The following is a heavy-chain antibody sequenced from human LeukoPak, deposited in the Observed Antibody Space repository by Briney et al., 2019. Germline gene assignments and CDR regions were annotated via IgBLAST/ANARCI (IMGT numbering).Heavy chain of an antibody. J-gene: IGHJ6*02. CDR3: ARDCSSTSCYMNYYYSMDV. Sequence: ASVKVSCKASGYTFTSYGISWVRQAPGQGLEWMGWISAYNGNTNYAQKLQGRVTMTTDTSTSTAYMELRSLRSDDTAVYYCARDCSSTSCYMNYYYSMDVWGQGTTVTVSS. V-gene: IGHV1-18*01. D-gene: IGHD2-2*02. CDR1: GYTFTSYG. CDR2: ISAYNGNT.